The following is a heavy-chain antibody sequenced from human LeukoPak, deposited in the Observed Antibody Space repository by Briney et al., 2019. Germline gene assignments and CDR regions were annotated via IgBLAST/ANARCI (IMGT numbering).Heavy chain of an antibody. J-gene: IGHJ4*02. CDR3: ARSRGWRHLDY. V-gene: IGHV4-34*01. D-gene: IGHD6-19*01. Sequence: SETLSLTCAVYGGSFSGYYWSWIRQPPGKGLEWIGEINHSGSTNYNPSLKSRVTISVDTSKNQFSLKLSSVTAADTAVYYCARSRGWRHLDYWGQGTLVTGSS. CDR2: INHSGST. CDR1: GGSFSGYY.